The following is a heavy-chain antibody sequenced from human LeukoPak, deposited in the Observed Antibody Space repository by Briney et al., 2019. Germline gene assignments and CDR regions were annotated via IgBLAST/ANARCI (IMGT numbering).Heavy chain of an antibody. CDR3: ARQHKSYYMDV. Sequence: SETLSLTCTVSGGSISSSSYYWGWIRQPPGKGLEWIGSIYYSGSTYYNPSLKSRVTISVDTSKNQFSLKLSSVAAADTAVYYCARQHKSYYMDVWGKGTTVTVSS. CDR1: GGSISSSSYY. J-gene: IGHJ6*03. CDR2: IYYSGST. V-gene: IGHV4-39*01.